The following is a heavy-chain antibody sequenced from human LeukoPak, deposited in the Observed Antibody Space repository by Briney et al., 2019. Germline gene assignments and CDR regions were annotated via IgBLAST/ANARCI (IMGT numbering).Heavy chain of an antibody. CDR2: IYPGDSDI. CDR1: GYRFTIYW. J-gene: IGHJ4*02. D-gene: IGHD7-27*01. CDR3: VRRTTGEYYFDY. Sequence: GESLKISCKGSGYRFTIYWIGWVRQMPGRGLEWMGIIYPGDSDIRYSPSFQGQVNISAGKSISTAYLQWSSLKASDTAMYYCVRRTTGEYYFDYWGQGTLVTVSS. V-gene: IGHV5-51*01.